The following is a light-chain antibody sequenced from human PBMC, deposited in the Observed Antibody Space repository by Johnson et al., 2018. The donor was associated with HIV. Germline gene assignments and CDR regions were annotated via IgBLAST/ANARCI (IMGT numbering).Light chain of an antibody. CDR1: SSNIGNKY. CDR3: ATWDSSLSAYV. Sequence: QSVLTQPPSVSAAPGQKVTISCSGSSSNIGNKYVSWYQHLPGTAPKLLIYDNNKRPSRIPDRFSGSKSGTSATLALTGLQTGDEADYYCATWDSSLSAYVFGTGTKVTVL. J-gene: IGLJ1*01. CDR2: DNN. V-gene: IGLV1-51*01.